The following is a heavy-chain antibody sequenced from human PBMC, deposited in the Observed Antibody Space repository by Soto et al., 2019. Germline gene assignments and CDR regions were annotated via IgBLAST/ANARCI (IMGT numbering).Heavy chain of an antibody. CDR3: ARGQRGVAVAPAGLPTPLDD. CDR2: IIPILDIA. V-gene: IGHV1-69*02. CDR1: GGTFNTYP. D-gene: IGHD2-2*01. J-gene: IGHJ4*02. Sequence: QVQLVQSGAEVKKPGSSVKVSCKTSGGTFNTYPISWVRQAPGQGLEWMGTIIPILDIANYAQKFQGRLPITAEKTTTTAYLERTSLESQDTAVYYCARGQRGVAVAPAGLPTPLDDWGQGTLVT.